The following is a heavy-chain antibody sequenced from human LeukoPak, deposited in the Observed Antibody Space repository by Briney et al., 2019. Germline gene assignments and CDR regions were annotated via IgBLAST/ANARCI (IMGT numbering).Heavy chain of an antibody. CDR3: AFMATYPHAFDI. J-gene: IGHJ3*02. D-gene: IGHD5-12*01. Sequence: GASVKVSCKASGYTFTGYYMHWVRQAPGQGLEWMGWINSNSGGANYAQKFQGRVTMTRDTSISTAYMELSRLRSDDTAVYYCAFMATYPHAFDIWGQGTMVTVSS. CDR2: INSNSGGA. CDR1: GYTFTGYY. V-gene: IGHV1-2*02.